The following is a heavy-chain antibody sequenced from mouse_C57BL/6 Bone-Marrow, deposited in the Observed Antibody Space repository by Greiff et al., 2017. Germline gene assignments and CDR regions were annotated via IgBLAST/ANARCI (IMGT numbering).Heavy chain of an antibody. CDR2: INPNYGTT. V-gene: IGHV1-39*01. J-gene: IGHJ3*01. CDR3: AREEIYGNYEFAY. D-gene: IGHD2-1*01. CDR1: GYSFTDYN. Sequence: VQLKQSGPELVKPGASVKISCKASGYSFTDYNMNWVKQSNGKSLEWIGVINPNYGTTSYNQKFKGKAPLTVDQSSITAYMQLNSLTSEDSAVYYWAREEIYGNYEFAYWGQGTLVTVSA.